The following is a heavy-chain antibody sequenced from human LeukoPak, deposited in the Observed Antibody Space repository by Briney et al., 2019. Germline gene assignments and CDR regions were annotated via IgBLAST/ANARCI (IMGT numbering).Heavy chain of an antibody. CDR2: IYTSGST. Sequence: SETLSLTCTVSGGSISSYYWSWLRQPAGKGLEWLGRIYTSGSTNYNPSLKSRVTMSVDTSKNQFSLKLSSVTAADTAVYYCARDQAQQQRTYYYYGMDVWGQGTTVTVSS. CDR1: GGSISSYY. CDR3: ARDQAQQQRTYYYYGMDV. V-gene: IGHV4-4*07. J-gene: IGHJ6*02. D-gene: IGHD6-13*01.